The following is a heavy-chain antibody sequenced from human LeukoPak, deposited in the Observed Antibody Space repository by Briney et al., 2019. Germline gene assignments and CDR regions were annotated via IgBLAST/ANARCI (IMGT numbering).Heavy chain of an antibody. J-gene: IGHJ4*02. CDR3: ARGGFYGDDVGY. D-gene: IGHD4-17*01. Sequence: GGSLRLSCAASGFTFSRHGMHWVRQAPGKGLEGVSFISSSSSYIYYADSVKGRFTISRDNAKNSLYLQMNSLRAEDTAVYYCARGGFYGDDVGYWGQGTLVTVSS. V-gene: IGHV3-21*01. CDR1: GFTFSRHG. CDR2: ISSSSSYI.